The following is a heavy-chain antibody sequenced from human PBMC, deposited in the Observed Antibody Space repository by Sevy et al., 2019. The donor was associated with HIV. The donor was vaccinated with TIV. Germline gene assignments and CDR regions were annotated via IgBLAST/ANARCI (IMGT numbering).Heavy chain of an antibody. CDR3: SRDLRLRGYSYGCFDY. CDR2: INPNSGDT. D-gene: IGHD5-18*01. Sequence: ASVKVSCKASGYTFNGQYIHWVRQAPGQGLEWMGWINPNSGDTKYAQEFKGRVTMTRDTSISTAYMELSGLKSDDTAVYYCSRDLRLRGYSYGCFDYWGQGTLVTVSS. CDR1: GYTFNGQY. J-gene: IGHJ4*02. V-gene: IGHV1-2*02.